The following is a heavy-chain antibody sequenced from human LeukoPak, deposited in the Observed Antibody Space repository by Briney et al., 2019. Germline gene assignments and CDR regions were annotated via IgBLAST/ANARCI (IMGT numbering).Heavy chain of an antibody. CDR3: ARARWELLPPDFDY. Sequence: GASLRLSWAASGFTFSSYAMSWVRQAPAKGLEWVSAISGSGGSTYYADSVKGRFTISRDNSKNTLYLQMNSLRAEDTAVYYCARARWELLPPDFDYWGQGTLVTVSS. V-gene: IGHV3-23*01. CDR1: GFTFSSYA. J-gene: IGHJ4*02. CDR2: ISGSGGST. D-gene: IGHD1-26*01.